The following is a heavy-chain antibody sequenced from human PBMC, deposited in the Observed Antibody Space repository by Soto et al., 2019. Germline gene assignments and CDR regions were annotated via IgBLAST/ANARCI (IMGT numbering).Heavy chain of an antibody. CDR3: ASSAYSKNGY. J-gene: IGHJ4*02. CDR2: IKPEGSEK. CDR1: GFTFSSYW. Sequence: EVQLVESGGGLVQPGGSLRLSCAASGFTFSSYWMSWVRQAPGKGLEWVANIKPEGSEKYYVDSVKGRFTISRDNAKNSLYLQTNSLRAEDTAVHFCASSAYSKNGYWGQGTMVTVSS. V-gene: IGHV3-7*01. D-gene: IGHD4-4*01.